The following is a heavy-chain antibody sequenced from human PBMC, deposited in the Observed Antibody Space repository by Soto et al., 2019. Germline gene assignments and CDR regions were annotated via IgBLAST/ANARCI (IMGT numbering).Heavy chain of an antibody. V-gene: IGHV3-21*01. Sequence: GGSLRLSCAASGFTFSSYSMNWVRQAPGKGLEWVSSISSSSSYIYYADSVKGRFTISRDNAKNSLYLQMNSLRAEDTAVYYCARALVVVVAATLVGMDVWGQGTTVTVSS. CDR2: ISSSSSYI. J-gene: IGHJ6*02. CDR1: GFTFSSYS. CDR3: ARALVVVVAATLVGMDV. D-gene: IGHD2-15*01.